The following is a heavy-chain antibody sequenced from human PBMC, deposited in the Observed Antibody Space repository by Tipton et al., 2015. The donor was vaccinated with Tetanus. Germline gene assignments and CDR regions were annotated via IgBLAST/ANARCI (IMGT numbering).Heavy chain of an antibody. CDR2: IDYSGST. J-gene: IGHJ4*02. V-gene: IGHV4-31*03. D-gene: IGHD2-8*01. CDR1: GGSINSGAYY. Sequence: TLSLTCTVSGGSINSGAYYWSWIRLHPGKGLEWIGHIDYSGSTYFNPSLKSRVTISVDTSKNQFSLRLSSVTAADTAVYYCARRQTYCTNGFCPFENWGQGTLVTVSS. CDR3: ARRQTYCTNGFCPFEN.